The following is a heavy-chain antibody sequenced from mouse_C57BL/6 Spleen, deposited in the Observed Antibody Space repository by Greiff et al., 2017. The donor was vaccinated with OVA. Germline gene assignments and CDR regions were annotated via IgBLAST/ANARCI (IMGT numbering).Heavy chain of an antibody. CDR3: AGSSYYYGSRAWYFDV. Sequence: QVQLQQPGAELVRPGSSVKLSCKASGYTFTSYWMDWVKQRPGQGLEWIGNIYPSDSETHYNQKFKDKATLTVDKSSSTAYMQLSSLTSEDSAVYYCAGSSYYYGSRAWYFDVWGTGTTVTVSS. J-gene: IGHJ1*03. D-gene: IGHD1-1*01. V-gene: IGHV1-61*01. CDR2: IYPSDSET. CDR1: GYTFTSYW.